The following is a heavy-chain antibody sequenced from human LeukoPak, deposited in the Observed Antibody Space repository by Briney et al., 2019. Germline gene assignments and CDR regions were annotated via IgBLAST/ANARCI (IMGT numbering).Heavy chain of an antibody. CDR1: GGSITNFY. CDR2: IYYSGTT. V-gene: IGHV4-59*01. Sequence: SETLSLTCTVSGGSITNFYGGWIRQSPGKGLELIGYIYYSGTTNYSPSLKSRVSISVDTSKKQFSLKLSSVTAADTAVYYCARAGSGWSFDYWGQGTLVTVSS. D-gene: IGHD6-19*01. J-gene: IGHJ4*02. CDR3: ARAGSGWSFDY.